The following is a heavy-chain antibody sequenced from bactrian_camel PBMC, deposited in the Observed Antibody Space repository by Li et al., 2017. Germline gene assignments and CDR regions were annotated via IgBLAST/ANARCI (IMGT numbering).Heavy chain of an antibody. J-gene: IGHJ6*01. CDR1: GGIYSTYC. CDR3: AAERGSWYSRLADFAY. CDR2: IDSGGRT. V-gene: IGHV3S53*01. D-gene: IGHD6*01. Sequence: HVQLVESGGGSVQSGGSLRLSCAASGGIYSTYCMGWFRQAPGKEREGVAGIDSGGRTRYAEFVTGRFTISRDNAKSTLYLHVNSLKTEDTAVYYCAAERGSWYSRLADFAYWGQGTQVTVS.